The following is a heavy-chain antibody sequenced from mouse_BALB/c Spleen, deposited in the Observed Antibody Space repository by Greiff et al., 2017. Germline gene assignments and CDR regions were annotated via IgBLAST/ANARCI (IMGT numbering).Heavy chain of an antibody. CDR3: AREGSTMITTRAWFAY. D-gene: IGHD2-4*01. J-gene: IGHJ3*01. Sequence: VQLQQSGPELLKPGASVKMSCKASGYTFPSYVMHGVKQRPGQGLEWIGYINPYNDGTKYNEKFKGKATLTSDKSSSTAYMELSSLTSEDSAVYYCAREGSTMITTRAWFAYWGQGTLVTVSA. CDR1: GYTFPSYV. V-gene: IGHV1-14*01. CDR2: INPYNDGT.